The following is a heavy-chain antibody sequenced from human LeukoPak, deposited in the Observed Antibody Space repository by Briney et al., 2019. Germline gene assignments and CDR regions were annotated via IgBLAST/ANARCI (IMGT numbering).Heavy chain of an antibody. Sequence: SVKVSCKASGGTFSSYAISWVRQAPGQGLEWMGGIIPIFGTANYAQKFQGRVTITADESTSTAYMELSSLRSEDTAVYYCARELAAAGTFFYYGMDVWGQGTTVTVSS. CDR1: GGTFSSYA. V-gene: IGHV1-69*13. D-gene: IGHD6-13*01. J-gene: IGHJ6*02. CDR2: IIPIFGTA. CDR3: ARELAAAGTFFYYGMDV.